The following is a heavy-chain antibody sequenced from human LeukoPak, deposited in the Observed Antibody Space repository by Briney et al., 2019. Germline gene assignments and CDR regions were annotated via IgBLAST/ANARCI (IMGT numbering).Heavy chain of an antibody. CDR1: GYTFTDFTDYY. D-gene: IGHD6-19*01. CDR3: VRVSIGWYFDY. V-gene: IGHV1-2*02. J-gene: IGHJ4*02. CDR2: INPNSGGT. Sequence: ASVKVSCRASGYTFTDFTDYYIHWVRQAPGQGLEWMGWINPNSGGTYYAHKFQGRVTMTRDTSISTVYMELNRLTSDDAVVYFSVRVSIGWYFDYWGQGTLVSVAS.